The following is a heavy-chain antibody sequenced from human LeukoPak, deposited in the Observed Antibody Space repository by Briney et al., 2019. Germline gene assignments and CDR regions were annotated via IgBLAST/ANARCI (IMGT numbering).Heavy chain of an antibody. V-gene: IGHV3-23*01. J-gene: IGHJ6*02. Sequence: GGSLRLSCAASGFTFSSYAMGWVRQAPGKGLEWVSAISGSGGSTYYADSVKGRFTISRDNSKNTLYLQMNSLRAEDTAVYYCAKGTVGYYYGMDVWGQGTTVTVSS. CDR1: GFTFSSYA. CDR2: ISGSGGST. CDR3: AKGTVGYYYGMDV.